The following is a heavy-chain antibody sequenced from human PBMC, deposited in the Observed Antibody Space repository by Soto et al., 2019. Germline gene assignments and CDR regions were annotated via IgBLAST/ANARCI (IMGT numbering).Heavy chain of an antibody. D-gene: IGHD2-21*02. CDR1: GGSFSNYG. Sequence: QVQVVQSGAEVKKPGSSVKVSCKASGGSFSNYGISWVRQAPGQGLEWMGGSIPVFGTPRYAQKFQDRVKITEDKSTSTVYMAVSRLTSEDTAVYYGERGDSNRMIVTAYDGLDVWGQGTTVTVSS. CDR2: SIPVFGTP. V-gene: IGHV1-69*14. CDR3: ERGDSNRMIVTAYDGLDV. J-gene: IGHJ6*02.